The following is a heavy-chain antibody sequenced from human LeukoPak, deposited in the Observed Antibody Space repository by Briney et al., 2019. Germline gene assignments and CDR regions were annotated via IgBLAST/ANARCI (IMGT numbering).Heavy chain of an antibody. Sequence: SETLSLTCTVSGGSMNSYYWNWIRQPPGKGLEGIGYIYFSGSTNYNPSLKSRVTMSVDTSKNEFSLKLSSVTAADTAVYCCASLYIKYTSGWYADLWGRGSLVTVSS. J-gene: IGHJ5*02. CDR2: IYFSGST. V-gene: IGHV4-59*01. CDR1: GGSMNSYY. CDR3: ASLYIKYTSGWYADL. D-gene: IGHD6-19*01.